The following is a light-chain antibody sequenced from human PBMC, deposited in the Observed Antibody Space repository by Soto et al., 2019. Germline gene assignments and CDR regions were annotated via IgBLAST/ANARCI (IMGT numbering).Light chain of an antibody. CDR1: SSDVGDYNS. CDR3: CSYVGGYSYV. J-gene: IGLJ1*01. V-gene: IGLV2-11*01. Sequence: QSALTQPRSVSGSPGQSVTVSCIGTSSDVGDYNSVSWYQQHLGKAPKLMIYDVSKRPSGVPDRFSGSKSGNTASLTISGLQAEDEADYYCCSYVGGYSYVFGIGTKVTVL. CDR2: DVS.